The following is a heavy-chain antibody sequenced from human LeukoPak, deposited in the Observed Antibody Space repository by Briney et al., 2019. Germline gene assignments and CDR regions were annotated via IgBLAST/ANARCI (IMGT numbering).Heavy chain of an antibody. CDR2: INPNSGGT. D-gene: IGHD6-19*01. V-gene: IGHV1-2*02. CDR3: AREKLIAVAGLYYYYGMDV. Sequence: ASVKVSCKASGYTFTGYYMHWVRQAPGQGLEWMGWINPNSGGTNYAQKLQGRVTMTTDTSTSTAYMELRSLRSDDTAVYYCAREKLIAVAGLYYYYGMDVWGQGTTVTVSS. CDR1: GYTFTGYY. J-gene: IGHJ6*02.